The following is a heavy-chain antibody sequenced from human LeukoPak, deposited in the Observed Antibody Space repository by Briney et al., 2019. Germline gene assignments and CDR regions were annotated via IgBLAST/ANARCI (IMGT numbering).Heavy chain of an antibody. D-gene: IGHD4-17*01. CDR2: ISSGGGAP. Sequence: GGSLRLSCGASAFTFSNYAMSWVRQAPGKGLEWVSAISSGGGAPYYADSVKGRFVMSRDNSKNALYLQMNSLRAEDTAVYYCAKASDTVTTDRALDYWGQGTLVTVSS. V-gene: IGHV3-23*01. CDR1: AFTFSNYA. J-gene: IGHJ4*01. CDR3: AKASDTVTTDRALDY.